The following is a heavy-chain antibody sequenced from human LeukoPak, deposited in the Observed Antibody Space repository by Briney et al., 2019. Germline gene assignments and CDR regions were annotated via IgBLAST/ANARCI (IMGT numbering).Heavy chain of an antibody. Sequence: GASVKVSCKASGYTFTGYYMHWVRQAPGQGLEWMGWINPNIGGTNYAQKFQGRVTMTRDTSISTAYMELSRLRSDDTAVYYCARAGRKDWFDPWGQGTLVTVSS. J-gene: IGHJ5*02. D-gene: IGHD1-26*01. CDR2: INPNIGGT. V-gene: IGHV1-2*02. CDR1: GYTFTGYY. CDR3: ARAGRKDWFDP.